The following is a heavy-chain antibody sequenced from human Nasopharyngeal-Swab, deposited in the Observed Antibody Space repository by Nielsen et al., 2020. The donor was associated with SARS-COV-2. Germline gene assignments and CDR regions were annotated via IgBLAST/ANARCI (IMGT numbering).Heavy chain of an antibody. Sequence: RGSLRLSCAASGFTFSNYGMHWVRQAPGKGLEWVAFIRYDGSNKYYADSVKGRFTISRDSSKNTLYLQMNSLRAEDTAVYYCAKDRYGAGASDYWGQGTLVTVSS. CDR2: IRYDGSNK. D-gene: IGHD4/OR15-4a*01. V-gene: IGHV3-30*02. J-gene: IGHJ4*02. CDR1: GFTFSNYG. CDR3: AKDRYGAGASDY.